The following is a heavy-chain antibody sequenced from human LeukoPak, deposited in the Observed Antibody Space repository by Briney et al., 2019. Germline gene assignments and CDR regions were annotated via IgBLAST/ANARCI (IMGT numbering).Heavy chain of an antibody. V-gene: IGHV1-24*01. Sequence: ASVKVSCKVSGYTLTELSMHWVRQAPGKGLEWMGGFDPEDGETIYAQMFQGRVTMTEDTSTDTAYMELSSLGSEDTAVYYCATARWLRQWGNWFDPWGQGTLVTVSS. CDR1: GYTLTELS. D-gene: IGHD5-12*01. CDR2: FDPEDGET. J-gene: IGHJ5*02. CDR3: ATARWLRQWGNWFDP.